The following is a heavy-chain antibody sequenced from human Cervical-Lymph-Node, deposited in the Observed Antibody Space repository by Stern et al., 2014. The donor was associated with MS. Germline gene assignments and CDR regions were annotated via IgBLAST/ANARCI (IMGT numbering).Heavy chain of an antibody. CDR1: GGTFSSYA. D-gene: IGHD6-6*01. Sequence: VHLEESGAEVKKPGSSVKVSCKASGGTFSSYAISWVRQAPGQGLEWMGGVIPIFGTANYAQKFQGRVTITADESTSTAYMELSSLRSEDTAVYYCARASSSTANYYYYGMDVWGQGTTVTVSS. CDR3: ARASSSTANYYYYGMDV. CDR2: VIPIFGTA. V-gene: IGHV1-69*01. J-gene: IGHJ6*02.